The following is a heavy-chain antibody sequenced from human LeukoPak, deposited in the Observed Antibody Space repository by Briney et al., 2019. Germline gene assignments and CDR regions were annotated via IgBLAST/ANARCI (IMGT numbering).Heavy chain of an antibody. V-gene: IGHV3-20*04. J-gene: IGHJ6*03. CDR2: INWNGGST. Sequence: GGSLRPSCAASGFTFDDYGMSWVRQAPGKGLEWVSGINWNGGSTGYADSVKGRFTISRDNAKNSLYLQMNSLRAEDTALYYCARTMALGYYYMDVWGKGTTVTVSS. CDR1: GFTFDDYG. D-gene: IGHD5-24*01. CDR3: ARTMALGYYYMDV.